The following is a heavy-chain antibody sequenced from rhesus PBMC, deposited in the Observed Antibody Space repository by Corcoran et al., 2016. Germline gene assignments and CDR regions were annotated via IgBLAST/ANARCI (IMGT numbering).Heavy chain of an antibody. CDR1: GYTSTAHN. CDR2: VDPEDGEA. V-gene: IGHV1-111*02. D-gene: IGHD3-22*01. CDR3: ARVEGSDYFDY. Sequence: EVQLFQPGPEVKKPVPTVKISSKASGYTSTAHNQNWVSQPPGNGLEGVGGVDPEDGEADYAQNFQDRVTITADISTDTAYRELSSLRSEDTAVYYCARVEGSDYFDYWGQGVLVTVSS. J-gene: IGHJ4*01.